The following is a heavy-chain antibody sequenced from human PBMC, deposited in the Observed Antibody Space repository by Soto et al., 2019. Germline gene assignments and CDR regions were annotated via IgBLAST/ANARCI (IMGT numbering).Heavy chain of an antibody. CDR2: ISARDGST. J-gene: IGHJ5*02. Sequence: PGGSLRLSCAASGFTFSSYAMSWVRQAPGKGLEWVSAISARDGSTNYADSVKGRFTISRDNSKNTLYLQMNSLRAEDTAVYYCAKGGYCISTSCSRRPRGWFDPWGQGTLVTVSS. CDR1: GFTFSSYA. D-gene: IGHD2-2*01. CDR3: AKGGYCISTSCSRRPRGWFDP. V-gene: IGHV3-23*01.